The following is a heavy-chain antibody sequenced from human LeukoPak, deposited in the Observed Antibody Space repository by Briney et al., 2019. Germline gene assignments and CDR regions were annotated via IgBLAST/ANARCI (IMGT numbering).Heavy chain of an antibody. CDR1: GYTFTGYY. CDR2: ANPNSGGT. V-gene: IGHV1-2*06. J-gene: IGHJ4*02. CDR3: ARAYNSQGTQEYSSSSVFDY. D-gene: IGHD6-6*01. Sequence: ASVKVSCKASGYTFTGYYMHWVRQAPGQGLEWMGRANPNSGGTNYAQKFQGRVTMTRDTSISTAYMELSRLRSDDTAVYYCARAYNSQGTQEYSSSSVFDYWGQGTLVTVSS.